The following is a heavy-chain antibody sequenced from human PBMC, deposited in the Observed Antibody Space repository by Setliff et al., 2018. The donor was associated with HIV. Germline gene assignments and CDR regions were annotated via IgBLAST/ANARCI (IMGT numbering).Heavy chain of an antibody. J-gene: IGHJ4*02. CDR1: GYTFTSYR. CDR2: IIPIFGTA. D-gene: IGHD3-10*01. V-gene: IGHV1-69*05. CDR3: ARGVLYGLSEY. Sequence: AASVKVSCKASGYTFTSYRISWVRQAPGQGLEWMGGIIPIFGTAKYAQKFQGRVTITTDESTSTAYMELSSLGSEDTAVYYCARGVLYGLSEYWGTGSLVTVSS.